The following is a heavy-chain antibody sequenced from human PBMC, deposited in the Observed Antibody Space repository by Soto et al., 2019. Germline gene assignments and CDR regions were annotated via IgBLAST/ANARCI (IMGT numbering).Heavy chain of an antibody. CDR3: ARDQLEGRFLEWLSDYYYGMDV. V-gene: IGHV1-18*04. J-gene: IGHJ6*02. Sequence: ASVNVSCKASGYTFTSYGISWVRQAPGQGLEWMGWISAYNGNTNYAQKLQGRVTMTTDTSTSTAYMELRSLRSDDTAVYYCARDQLEGRFLEWLSDYYYGMDVWGQGTRVTVSS. CDR1: GYTFTSYG. CDR2: ISAYNGNT. D-gene: IGHD3-3*01.